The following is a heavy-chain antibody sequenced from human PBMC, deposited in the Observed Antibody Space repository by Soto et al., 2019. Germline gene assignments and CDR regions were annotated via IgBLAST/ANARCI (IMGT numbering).Heavy chain of an antibody. CDR2: IWYDGSNK. CDR3: ARDVAAAGLNWFDP. V-gene: IGHV3-33*01. Sequence: VQLVESGGGVVQPGRSLRLSCAASGFTFSSYGMHWVRQAPGKGLEWVAVIWYDGSNKYYADSVKGRFTISRDNSKNTLYLQMNSLRAEDTAVYYCARDVAAAGLNWFDPWGQGTLVTVSS. J-gene: IGHJ5*02. D-gene: IGHD6-13*01. CDR1: GFTFSSYG.